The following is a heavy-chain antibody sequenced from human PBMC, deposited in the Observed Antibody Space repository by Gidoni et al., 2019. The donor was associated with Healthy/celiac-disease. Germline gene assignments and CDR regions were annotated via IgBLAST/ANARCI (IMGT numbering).Heavy chain of an antibody. CDR3: ARDRIVVVPAAINYYGMDV. D-gene: IGHD2-2*01. CDR2: IIPIFGTA. Sequence: QVQLVQSGAEVKKPGASVKVSCKASGTTFSSYAISWVRQAPGQGLAWMGGIIPIFGTANYAQKFQGRVTITADESTSTAYMELSSLRSEDTAVYYCARDRIVVVPAAINYYGMDVWGQGTTVTVSS. V-gene: IGHV1-69*01. J-gene: IGHJ6*02. CDR1: GTTFSSYA.